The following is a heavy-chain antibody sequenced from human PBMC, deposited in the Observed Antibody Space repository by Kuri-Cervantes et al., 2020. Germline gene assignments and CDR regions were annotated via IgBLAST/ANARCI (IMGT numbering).Heavy chain of an antibody. D-gene: IGHD4-23*01. CDR3: AHTISVGFDY. Sequence: SGPTLVKPTQTLTLTCTFSGFSLSTSGMRVSWIRQPPGKALEWLARIDWDDDKFYSTSLKSRLTITKDTSKNQVVLTMTNMDPVDTATYYCAHTISVGFDYWGQGTLVTVSS. CDR2: IDWDDDK. CDR1: GFSLSTSGMR. J-gene: IGHJ4*02. V-gene: IGHV2-70D*14.